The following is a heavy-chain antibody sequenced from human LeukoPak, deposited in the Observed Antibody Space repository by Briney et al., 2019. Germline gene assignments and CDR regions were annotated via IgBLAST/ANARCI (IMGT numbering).Heavy chain of an antibody. CDR1: GFTFSSYA. D-gene: IGHD6-19*01. Sequence: GGSLRLSCAASGFTFSSYAMHWVRQAPGKGLEWVAVISYDGSNKYYADSVKGRFTISRDNSKNTLYLQMNSLRAEDTAVYYCAKEGSSGWYSYAFDIWGQGTMVTVSS. V-gene: IGHV3-30-3*01. J-gene: IGHJ3*02. CDR3: AKEGSSGWYSYAFDI. CDR2: ISYDGSNK.